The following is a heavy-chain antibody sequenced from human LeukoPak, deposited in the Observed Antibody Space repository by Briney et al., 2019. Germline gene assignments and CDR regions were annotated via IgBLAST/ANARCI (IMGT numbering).Heavy chain of an antibody. CDR1: GYTFTSYG. CDR3: ARDIVVVPAANYYYYGMDV. Sequence: ASVKVSCKASGYTFTSYGISWVRQAPGQGLEWMGWTSAYNGNTNYAQKLQGRVTMTTDTSTSTAYMELRSLRSDDTAVYYCARDIVVVPAANYYYYGMDVWGKGTTVTVSS. D-gene: IGHD2-2*01. J-gene: IGHJ6*04. CDR2: TSAYNGNT. V-gene: IGHV1-18*04.